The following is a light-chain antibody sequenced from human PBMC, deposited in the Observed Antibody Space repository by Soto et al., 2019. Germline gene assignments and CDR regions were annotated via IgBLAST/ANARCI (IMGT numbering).Light chain of an antibody. CDR1: QSVSSSY. CDR3: QLRT. CDR2: GAS. V-gene: IGKV3-20*01. J-gene: IGKJ1*01. Sequence: EIVLTQSPGTLSLSPGERATLSCRASQSVSSSYLAWYQQKPGQAPRLLIYGASSRATGIPDRFSGSGSGTDFTLNISRLEPEDFAVYYCQLRTFGQWTNVEIK.